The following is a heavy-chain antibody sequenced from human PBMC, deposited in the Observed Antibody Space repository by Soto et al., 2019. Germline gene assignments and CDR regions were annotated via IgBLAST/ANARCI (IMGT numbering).Heavy chain of an antibody. V-gene: IGHV3-23*01. CDR1: GFTFSSYA. D-gene: IGHD3-3*01. CDR3: AKDPTIFGVVIPNWFDP. CDR2: ISGSGGST. Sequence: QPGGSLRLSCAASGFTFSSYAMSWVRQAPGKGLEWVSAISGSGGSTYYADSVKGRFTISRDNSKNTLYLQMNSLRAEDTAVYYCAKDPTIFGVVIPNWFDPWGQGTLVTVSS. J-gene: IGHJ5*02.